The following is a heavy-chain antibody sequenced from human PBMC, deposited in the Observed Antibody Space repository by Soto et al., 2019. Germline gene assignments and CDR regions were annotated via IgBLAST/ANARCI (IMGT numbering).Heavy chain of an antibody. J-gene: IGHJ4*02. V-gene: IGHV4-61*08. CDR1: GGSISSGGYY. CDR2: IYYSGGT. Sequence: SETLSLTCTVSGGSISSGGYYWNWIRQPPGKGLEWIGYIYYSGGTNYNPSLQSRVTISVDTSKNQFSLKLSSVTAADTAVYYCARAVLPATAPFDYWGQGTLVTVSS. CDR3: ARAVLPATAPFDY. D-gene: IGHD2-2*01.